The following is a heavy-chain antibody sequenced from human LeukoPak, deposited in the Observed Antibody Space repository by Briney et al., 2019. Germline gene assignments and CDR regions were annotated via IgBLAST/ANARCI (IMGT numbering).Heavy chain of an antibody. Sequence: ASVKLSCKASGYTFTGYYMHWVRQAPGQGLEWMGWINPNSGGTNYAQKFQGRVTMTRDTSISTAYMELSRLRSDDTAVYYCARVVTIPGDMVRGVPTLYGYWGQGTLVTVSS. J-gene: IGHJ4*02. V-gene: IGHV1-2*02. CDR2: INPNSGGT. CDR1: GYTFTGYY. D-gene: IGHD3-10*01. CDR3: ARVVTIPGDMVRGVPTLYGY.